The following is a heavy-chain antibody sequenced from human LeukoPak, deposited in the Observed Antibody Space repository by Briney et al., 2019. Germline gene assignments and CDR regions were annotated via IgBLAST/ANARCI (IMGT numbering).Heavy chain of an antibody. D-gene: IGHD3/OR15-3a*01. CDR2: ISSDGHST. CDR3: ATIGLGAY. V-gene: IGHV3-74*01. J-gene: IGHJ4*02. CDR1: GFTFSNYW. Sequence: PGGSLRLSRAASGFTFSNYWMHWVRLAPGKGLVWVSRISSDGHSTTYADSVKGRFTISRDNAKSTVYLQMNSLGAEDTAVYYCATIGLGAYWGQGTLVTVSS.